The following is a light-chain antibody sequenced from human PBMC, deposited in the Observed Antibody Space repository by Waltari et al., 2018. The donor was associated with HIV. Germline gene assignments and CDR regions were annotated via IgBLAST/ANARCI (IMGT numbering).Light chain of an antibody. V-gene: IGKV1-39*01. CDR3: QQSYRSLT. CDR2: AAS. Sequence: DIQMTQSPSSLSASLGARIVITCRASHNIITYVNWYQQKPGRAPDLLIYAASTLRSGVPSRFSGSGSGTDFTLTISSLQPDDFATYYCQQSYRSLTFGPGTKVDV. J-gene: IGKJ3*01. CDR1: HNIITY.